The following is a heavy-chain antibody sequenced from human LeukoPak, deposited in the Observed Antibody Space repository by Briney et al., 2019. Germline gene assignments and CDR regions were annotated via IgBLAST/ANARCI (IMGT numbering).Heavy chain of an antibody. D-gene: IGHD2-21*02. CDR2: IYYSGST. J-gene: IGHJ4*02. Sequence: SETLSLTCTVSGGSVSSYYWSWIRQPPGKGLEWIGYIYYSGSTNYNPSLKSRVTISVDTSKNQFSLKLSSVTAADTAVYYCARGRSYGDPLDYWGQGTPVTVSS. CDR3: ARGRSYGDPLDY. CDR1: GGSVSSYY. V-gene: IGHV4-59*02.